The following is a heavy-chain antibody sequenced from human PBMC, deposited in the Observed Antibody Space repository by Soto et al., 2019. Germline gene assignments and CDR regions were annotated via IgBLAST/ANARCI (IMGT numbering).Heavy chain of an antibody. Sequence: QVQLVESGGGVVQPGRSLRLSCAASGFTFSSYGMHWVRQAPGKGLEWVAVISYDGSNKYYGDSVKGRFTISRDNSKNTLYPQMNSLRAEDTAVYYCATGDIVVVPAAIFYWGQGTLVTVSS. CDR2: ISYDGSNK. J-gene: IGHJ4*02. V-gene: IGHV3-30*03. CDR3: ATGDIVVVPAAIFY. D-gene: IGHD2-2*01. CDR1: GFTFSSYG.